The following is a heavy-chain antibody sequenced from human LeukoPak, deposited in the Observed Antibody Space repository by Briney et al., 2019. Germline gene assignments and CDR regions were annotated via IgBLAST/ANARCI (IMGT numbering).Heavy chain of an antibody. CDR1: GYTFTGYY. Sequence: ASVKVSCTASGYTFTGYYMHWVRQAPGQGLERMGWINPNSGGTNYAQKFQGRVTMTRDTSISTAYMELSRLRSDDTAVYYCARVVVRRGYYYYYGMDVWGQGTTVTVSS. CDR2: INPNSGGT. V-gene: IGHV1-2*02. CDR3: ARVVVRRGYYYYYGMDV. J-gene: IGHJ6*02. D-gene: IGHD3-22*01.